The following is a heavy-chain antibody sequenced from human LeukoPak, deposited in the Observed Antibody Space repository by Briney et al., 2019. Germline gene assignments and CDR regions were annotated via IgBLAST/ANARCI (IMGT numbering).Heavy chain of an antibody. D-gene: IGHD3-22*01. V-gene: IGHV1-2*02. CDR2: INPNSGGT. CDR1: GYTFTGYY. CDR3: AREVYDSSGAADY. Sequence: ASVKVSCKASGYTFTGYYMHWVRQAPGQGLEWMGWINPNSGGTNYAQKFQGRVTMTRDTSISTAYMELSRLRSDDTAVYYCAREVYDSSGAADYWGRGTLVTVSS. J-gene: IGHJ4*02.